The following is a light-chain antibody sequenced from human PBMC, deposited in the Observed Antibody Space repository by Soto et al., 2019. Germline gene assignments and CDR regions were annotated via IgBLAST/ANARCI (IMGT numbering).Light chain of an antibody. CDR1: NIGSKS. J-gene: IGLJ2*01. V-gene: IGLV3-21*01. CDR3: QSYDSSLSGVV. CDR2: YDN. Sequence: SYELTQPPSVSVAPGKTARITCGGNNIGSKSVHWYQQKPGQAPVLVIYYDNDRPSGIPERFSGSNSGNTATLTISRVEAGDEADYYCQSYDSSLSGVVFGGGTQLTVL.